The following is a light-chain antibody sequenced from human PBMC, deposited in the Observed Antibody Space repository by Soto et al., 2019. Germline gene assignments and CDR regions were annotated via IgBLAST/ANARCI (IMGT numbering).Light chain of an antibody. CDR1: QNVSSRY. J-gene: IGKJ1*01. CDR2: GAS. CDR3: WRLPWT. V-gene: IGKV3-20*01. Sequence: EIVLTQSPGTLSLSPGERATLSCRASQNVSSRYLAWYQQKPGQAPRLLIYGASSRATGIPDRFSGSGSGTDCTLSISRLEPYDLQVLAVWRLPWTFGEGTKVELK.